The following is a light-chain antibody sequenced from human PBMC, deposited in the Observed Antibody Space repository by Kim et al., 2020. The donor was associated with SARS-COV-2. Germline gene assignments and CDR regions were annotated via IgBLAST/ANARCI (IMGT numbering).Light chain of an antibody. CDR3: CSYAGSYTWV. J-gene: IGLJ3*02. CDR1: SNDVGVYNY. CDR2: DDD. V-gene: IGLV2-11*03. Sequence: GQSVTISCTGTSNDVGVYNYVSWYQQHPGEAPRLLIYDDDKRPSGVPDRFSGSKSGNTASLTISGLHADDETDYYCCSYAGSYTWVFGGGTKVTVL.